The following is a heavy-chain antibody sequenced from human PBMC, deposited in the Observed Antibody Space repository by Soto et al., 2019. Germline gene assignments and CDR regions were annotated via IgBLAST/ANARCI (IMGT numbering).Heavy chain of an antibody. CDR1: GYTFTGYY. D-gene: IGHD6-13*01. J-gene: IGHJ4*02. CDR3: ARVAAAGKRGHDY. Sequence: ASVKASCKASGYTFTGYYMHWVRQAPGQGLEWMGWINPNSGGTNYAQKFQGRVTMTRDTSISTAYMELSRLRSDDTAVYYCARVAAAGKRGHDYWGQGTLVTVSS. V-gene: IGHV1-2*02. CDR2: INPNSGGT.